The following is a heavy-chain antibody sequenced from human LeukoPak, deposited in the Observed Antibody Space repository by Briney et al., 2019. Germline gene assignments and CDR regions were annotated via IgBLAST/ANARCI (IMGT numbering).Heavy chain of an antibody. CDR2: ISGNGVST. D-gene: IGHD3-16*01. V-gene: IGHV3-23*01. CDR1: GFTFSAYA. Sequence: GGSLRLSCAASGFTFSAYAMIWVRQAPGKGLEWVSGISGNGVSTYYADSVKGRFTISRDMSKNTMYLQMNSLRAEDTAIYYCTKGGRFGVREVYFDYWGQGALVTVSS. J-gene: IGHJ4*02. CDR3: TKGGRFGVREVYFDY.